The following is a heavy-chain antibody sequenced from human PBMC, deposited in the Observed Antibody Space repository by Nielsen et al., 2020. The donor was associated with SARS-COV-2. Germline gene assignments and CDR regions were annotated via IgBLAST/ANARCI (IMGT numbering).Heavy chain of an antibody. CDR3: ARHEGGLDV. V-gene: IGHV4-39*01. D-gene: IGHD1-26*01. Sequence: WIRQPPGKGLEWIGSIYYSGSTYYNPSLKSRVTMSVDTSKNQFSLRLSSVTAADTAVYYCARHEGGLDVWGKGTTVTVSS. J-gene: IGHJ6*04. CDR2: IYYSGST.